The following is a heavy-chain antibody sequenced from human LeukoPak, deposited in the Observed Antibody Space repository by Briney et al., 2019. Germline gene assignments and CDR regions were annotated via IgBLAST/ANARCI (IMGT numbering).Heavy chain of an antibody. J-gene: IGHJ4*02. CDR1: GGTFSSYA. CDR3: ANAMYYYDSSGYRAEGYFDY. V-gene: IGHV1-69*13. Sequence: GASVKVSCKASGGTFSSYAISWVRQAPGQGLEWMGGIIPIFGTANYAQKFQGRVTITADESTSTAYMELSSLRSEDTAVYYCANAMYYYDSSGYRAEGYFDYWGQGTLVTVSS. D-gene: IGHD3-22*01. CDR2: IIPIFGTA.